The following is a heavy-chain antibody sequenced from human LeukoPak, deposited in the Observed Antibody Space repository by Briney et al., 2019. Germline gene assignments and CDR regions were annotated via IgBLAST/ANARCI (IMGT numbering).Heavy chain of an antibody. J-gene: IGHJ4*02. V-gene: IGHV1-8*01. CDR3: ARGGDIVVVPAADFDY. Sequence: ASVKVSCKASGYTFTSCDINWVRQATGQGLEWMGWMNPNSGNTGYAQKFQGRVTMTRNTSISTAYMELSSLRSEDTAVYYCARGGDIVVVPAADFDYWGQGTLVTVSS. CDR2: MNPNSGNT. CDR1: GYTFTSCD. D-gene: IGHD2-2*01.